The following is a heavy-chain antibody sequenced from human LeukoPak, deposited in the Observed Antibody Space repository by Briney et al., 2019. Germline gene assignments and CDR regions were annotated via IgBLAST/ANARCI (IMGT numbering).Heavy chain of an antibody. CDR3: ARTTGSPRRLYYFDY. D-gene: IGHD1-14*01. CDR1: GGTFSSYA. CDR2: IIPIFGTA. Sequence: SVKVSCKASGGTFSSYAISWVRQAPGQGLEWMGGIIPIFGTANYAQKFQGRVTITADESTSTAYMELSSLRSEDTAVYYCARTTGSPRRLYYFDYWGQGTLVTVSS. J-gene: IGHJ4*02. V-gene: IGHV1-69*13.